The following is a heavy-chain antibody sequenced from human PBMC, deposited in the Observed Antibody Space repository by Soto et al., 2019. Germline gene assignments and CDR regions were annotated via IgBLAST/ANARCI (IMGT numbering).Heavy chain of an antibody. V-gene: IGHV3-73*02. J-gene: IGHJ4*02. D-gene: IGHD3-22*01. Sequence: EVQLVESGGGLVQPGGSLKLSCAASGFTFSGSAMHWVRQASGKGLEWVGRIRSKANSYATAYAASVKGRFTISRDDSKNTAYLQMDSPKTEDTAVYYCTRASADSSGLNFDYWGQGTLVTVSS. CDR3: TRASADSSGLNFDY. CDR2: IRSKANSYAT. CDR1: GFTFSGSA.